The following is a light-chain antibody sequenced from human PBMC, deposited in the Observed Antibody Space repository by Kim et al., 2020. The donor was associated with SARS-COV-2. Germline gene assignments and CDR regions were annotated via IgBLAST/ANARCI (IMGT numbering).Light chain of an antibody. Sequence: QRVTISCTGTGSNIGAGYDIHWYQQLPGTAPKLLIYGNSNRPSGVPDRFSGSKSGTSASLAITGLQAEDEADYYCQSYDSSLSAVMFGGGTKVTVL. J-gene: IGLJ3*02. CDR1: GSNIGAGYD. V-gene: IGLV1-40*01. CDR2: GNS. CDR3: QSYDSSLSAVM.